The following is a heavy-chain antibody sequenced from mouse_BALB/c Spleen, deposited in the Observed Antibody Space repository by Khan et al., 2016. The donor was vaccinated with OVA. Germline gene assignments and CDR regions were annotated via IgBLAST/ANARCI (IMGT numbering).Heavy chain of an antibody. CDR1: GYIFTSYW. CDR2: IYPGTDNT. D-gene: IGHD1-1*01. CDR3: AREEALYYFDY. Sequence: QMQLEESGAELVRPGASVKLSCKTSGYIFTSYWIHWVKQRSGQGLEWIARIYPGTDNTYYNQKLKDKASLTADKSSSTAYLQLSSLKSEDSAVYFCAREEALYYFDYWGQGTTLTVSS. V-gene: IGHV1-76*01. J-gene: IGHJ2*01.